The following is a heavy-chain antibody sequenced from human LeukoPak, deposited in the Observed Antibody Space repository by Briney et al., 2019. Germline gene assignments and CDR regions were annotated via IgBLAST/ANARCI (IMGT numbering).Heavy chain of an antibody. CDR2: IIPIFGTA. CDR3: ASAGYSSGWDDGDAFDI. J-gene: IGHJ3*02. Sequence: SVKVSCKASGGTFSTHAVSWVRQAPGQGLEWMGGIIPIFGTANYAQKFQGRVTITADKSTSTAYMELSSLRSEDTAVYYCASAGYSSGWDDGDAFDIWGQGAMVTVSS. V-gene: IGHV1-69*06. CDR1: GGTFSTHA. D-gene: IGHD6-19*01.